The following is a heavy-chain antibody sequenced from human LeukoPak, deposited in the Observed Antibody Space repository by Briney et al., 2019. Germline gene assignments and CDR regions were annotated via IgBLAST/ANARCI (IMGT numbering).Heavy chain of an antibody. CDR1: GGSISSGDYY. CDR3: TRDPGWLEFDY. CDR2: IYYSGST. Sequence: SETLSLTCTVSGGSISSGDYYWSWIRQPPGKGLEWIGYIYYSGSTYYNPSLKSRVTISVDTSKNQFSLQLNSLTPDDTAVYYCTRDPGWLEFDYWGQGILVTVSS. V-gene: IGHV4-30-4*08. J-gene: IGHJ4*02. D-gene: IGHD5-12*01.